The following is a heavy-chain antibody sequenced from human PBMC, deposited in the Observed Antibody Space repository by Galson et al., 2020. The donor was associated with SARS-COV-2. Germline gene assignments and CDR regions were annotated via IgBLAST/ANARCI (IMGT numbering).Heavy chain of an antibody. Sequence: SETLSLTCAVSGGSVSXXNXXXXXXXPPXXGLEWXXEXXXRGTTNYNPSLKSRVTISVDTSKNRFSLKLGSVTAADTAVYYCARLTTAAVPYYFDYWGQGTLVTVSS. CDR1: GGSVSXXNX. J-gene: IGHJ4*02. D-gene: IGHD2-21*02. V-gene: IGHV4-4*02. CDR3: ARLTTAAVPYYFDY. CDR2: XXXRGTT.